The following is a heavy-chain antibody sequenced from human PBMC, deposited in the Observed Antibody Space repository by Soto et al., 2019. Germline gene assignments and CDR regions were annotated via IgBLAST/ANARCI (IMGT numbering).Heavy chain of an antibody. J-gene: IGHJ1*01. CDR3: AKEPYSSSWYVVGYFQH. CDR1: GFTFSSYA. CDR2: ISGSGGST. D-gene: IGHD6-13*01. Sequence: GGSLRLSCAASGFTFSSYAMSWVRQAPGKGLEWVSAISGSGGSTYYADSVKGRFTISRDNSKNTLYLQMNSLRAEDTAVYYCAKEPYSSSWYVVGYFQHWGQGTLVTVSS. V-gene: IGHV3-23*01.